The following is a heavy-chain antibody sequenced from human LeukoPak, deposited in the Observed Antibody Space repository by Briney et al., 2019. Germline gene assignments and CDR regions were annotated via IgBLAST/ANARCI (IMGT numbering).Heavy chain of an antibody. J-gene: IGHJ6*03. CDR3: ARVIATRPHYHYYMDV. CDR2: ISNSGRTI. D-gene: IGHD6-6*01. V-gene: IGHV3-11*04. Sequence: PGGSLRLSCAASGFTFSGHYMSWIRQAPGKGLEWVSYISNSGRTIYYADSVKGRFTISRGNAENSLYLQMNSLRAEDTAVYYCARVIATRPHYHYYMDVWGKGTTVTVSS. CDR1: GFTFSGHY.